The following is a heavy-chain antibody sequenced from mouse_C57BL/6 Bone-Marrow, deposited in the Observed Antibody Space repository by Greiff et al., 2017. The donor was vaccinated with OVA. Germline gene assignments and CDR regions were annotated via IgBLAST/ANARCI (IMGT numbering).Heavy chain of an antibody. D-gene: IGHD1-1*01. V-gene: IGHV14-1*01. J-gene: IGHJ4*01. Sequence: VQLQQSGAELVRPGASVKLSCTASGFNIKDYYMHWVKQRPEQGLEWIGRIDPEDGDTEYAPKFQGKATMTADTSSNTAYLQLSSLTSEDTAVYYCTFYDGSSYHYAMDYWGQGTSVTVSS. CDR2: IDPEDGDT. CDR1: GFNIKDYY. CDR3: TFYDGSSYHYAMDY.